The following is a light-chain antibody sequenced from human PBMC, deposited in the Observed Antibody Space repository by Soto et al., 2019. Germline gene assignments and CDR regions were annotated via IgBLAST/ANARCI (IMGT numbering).Light chain of an antibody. Sequence: QSVLTQPPSASGTPGQRVTISCSGSSSNIGSNTVSWYRHLPGTAPKLLIYSNNQRPSGVPDRFSGSKSGTSASLAISGLQSEDEADYYCAAWDDTLNGRYVFGTGIKVNVL. CDR1: SSNIGSNT. V-gene: IGLV1-44*01. CDR2: SNN. J-gene: IGLJ1*01. CDR3: AAWDDTLNGRYV.